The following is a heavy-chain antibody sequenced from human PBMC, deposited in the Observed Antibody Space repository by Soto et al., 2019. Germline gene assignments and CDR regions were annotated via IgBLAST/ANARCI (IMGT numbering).Heavy chain of an antibody. D-gene: IGHD3-22*01. CDR2: IIPIFGTA. Sequence: QVQLVQSGAEVRKPGSSWKVSGKASEGPFSRQAISWVRQAPGQGLEWMGGIIPIFGTANHAQKFQGRVTIIADESTSTVYMELSSLRSEDTAMYYCARGWGYDSNDYYYAYWGQGTLVIVSS. J-gene: IGHJ4*02. CDR3: ARGWGYDSNDYYYAY. V-gene: IGHV1-69*01. CDR1: EGPFSRQA.